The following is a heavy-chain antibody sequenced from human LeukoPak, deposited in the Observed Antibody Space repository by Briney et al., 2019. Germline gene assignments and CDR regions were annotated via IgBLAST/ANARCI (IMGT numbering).Heavy chain of an antibody. J-gene: IGHJ6*02. D-gene: IGHD4-17*01. CDR2: IRSKANNYAT. V-gene: IGHV3-73*01. CDR3: ANPSPTVTRNYYYYGMDV. CDR1: GFTFSGSA. Sequence: GGSLRLSCAASGFTFSGSAMHWVRQASGKGLEWVGRIRSKANNYATAHIASVKGRFTISRDDSKNTAYLQMNSLKTEDTAVYYCANPSPTVTRNYYYYGMDVWGQGTTVTVSS.